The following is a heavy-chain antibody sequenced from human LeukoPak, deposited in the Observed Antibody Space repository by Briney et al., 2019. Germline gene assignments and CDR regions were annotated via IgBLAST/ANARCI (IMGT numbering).Heavy chain of an antibody. CDR3: ARSGSYYNGNAFDI. D-gene: IGHD3-10*01. J-gene: IGHJ3*02. Sequence: GGPLRLSCAASGFTVSSNYMSWVRQAPGKGLEWVSVIYSGGSTYYADSVKGRFTISRDNSKNTLYLQMNSLRAEDTAVYYCARSGSYYNGNAFDIWGQGTMVTVSS. V-gene: IGHV3-53*01. CDR1: GFTVSSNY. CDR2: IYSGGST.